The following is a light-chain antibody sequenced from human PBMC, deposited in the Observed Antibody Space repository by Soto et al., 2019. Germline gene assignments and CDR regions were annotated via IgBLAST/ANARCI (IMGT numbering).Light chain of an antibody. CDR1: SSDVGGYNY. J-gene: IGLJ2*01. CDR2: DVS. V-gene: IGLV2-14*01. CDR3: SSYTGSSTLVV. Sequence: QSALTQPASVSGSPGQSITISCTGTSSDVGGYNYASWYQQHPGKAPKLMIYDVSDRPSGVSNRFSGSKSGNTASLTISRIQAEDEADYYCSSYTGSSTLVVFGGGTKLTVL.